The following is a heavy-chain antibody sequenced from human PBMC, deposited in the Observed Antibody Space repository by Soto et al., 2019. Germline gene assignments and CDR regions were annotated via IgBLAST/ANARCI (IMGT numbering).Heavy chain of an antibody. V-gene: IGHV1-18*01. D-gene: IGHD3-10*01. CDR2: ISAYNGNT. J-gene: IGHJ6*03. CDR1: GYTFTSYG. CDR3: ARGMVGITMVRGVPTIDYYYMDV. Sequence: ASVKVSFKASGYTFTSYGISWVRQAPGQGLEWMGWISAYNGNTNYAQKLQGRVTMTTDTSTSTAYMELRSLRSDDTAVYYCARGMVGITMVRGVPTIDYYYMDVWGKGTTVTVSS.